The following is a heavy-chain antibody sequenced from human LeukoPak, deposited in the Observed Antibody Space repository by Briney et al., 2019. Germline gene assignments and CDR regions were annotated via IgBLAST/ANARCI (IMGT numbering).Heavy chain of an antibody. J-gene: IGHJ4*02. Sequence: PGGSLRLSCAASGFTFSSYAMHWVRQAPGKGLEWVANIKHDESEKNYLDSVKGRFTISRDSAQNSLYLQMNGLRVEDTAVYYCTRRLDDWGQGTLVTVSS. D-gene: IGHD3-16*01. CDR2: IKHDESEK. V-gene: IGHV3-7*01. CDR1: GFTFSSYA. CDR3: TRRLDD.